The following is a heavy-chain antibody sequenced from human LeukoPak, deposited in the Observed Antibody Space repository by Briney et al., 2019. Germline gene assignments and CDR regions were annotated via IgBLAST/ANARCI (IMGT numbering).Heavy chain of an antibody. V-gene: IGHV3-23*01. Sequence: PGGSLRLSCAASGFTFSSYAMSWVRQAPGKGLEWVSAISGSGGSTYYADSVKGRFTISRDNSKNTLYLQMNSLRAEDTAVYYCAKDRALGTMVRGVCDYWGQGTLVTVSS. CDR2: ISGSGGST. CDR1: GFTFSSYA. D-gene: IGHD3-10*01. J-gene: IGHJ4*02. CDR3: AKDRALGTMVRGVCDY.